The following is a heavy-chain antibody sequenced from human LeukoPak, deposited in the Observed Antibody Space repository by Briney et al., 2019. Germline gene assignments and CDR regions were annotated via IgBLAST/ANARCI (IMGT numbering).Heavy chain of an antibody. V-gene: IGHV3-23*01. J-gene: IGHJ4*02. CDR3: ARGSPLSYYFDY. Sequence: GGSLRLSCAASGFTFSTYAMHWVRQALGKGLEWVSIISTSGDTTYYAGSVKGRFTISRDNSKNTLFLQMNSLRAEDTAVYYCARGSPLSYYFDYWGQGTLVTVSS. CDR2: ISTSGDTT. D-gene: IGHD2/OR15-2a*01. CDR1: GFTFSTYA.